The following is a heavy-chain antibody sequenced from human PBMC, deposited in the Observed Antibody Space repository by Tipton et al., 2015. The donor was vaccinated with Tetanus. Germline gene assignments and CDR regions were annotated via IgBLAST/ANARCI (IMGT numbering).Heavy chain of an antibody. D-gene: IGHD5-12*01. CDR2: INHSGST. J-gene: IGHJ6*02. CDR3: ARAPGGFYYYYGMDV. CDR1: GGSFSGYY. V-gene: IGHV4-34*01. Sequence: TLSLTCAVYGGSFSGYYWSWIRQPPGKGLEWIGEINHSGSTNYNPSLKSRVTISVDTSKSQFSRKLSSVTAADTAVYYCARAPGGFYYYYGMDVWGQGTTVTVSS.